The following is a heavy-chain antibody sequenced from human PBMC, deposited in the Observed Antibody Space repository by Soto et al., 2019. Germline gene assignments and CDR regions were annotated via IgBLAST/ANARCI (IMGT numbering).Heavy chain of an antibody. CDR1: GFTFSSYA. J-gene: IGHJ4*02. D-gene: IGHD2-2*02. Sequence: GGSLRLSCAASGFTFSSYAMSWVRQAPRKGLEWVSAISGSGGSTYYADSVKGRFTISRDNSKNTLYLQMNSLRAEDTAVYYCARTTRDIVVVPAAILFGYWGQGTLVTVSS. CDR2: ISGSGGST. V-gene: IGHV3-23*01. CDR3: ARTTRDIVVVPAAILFGY.